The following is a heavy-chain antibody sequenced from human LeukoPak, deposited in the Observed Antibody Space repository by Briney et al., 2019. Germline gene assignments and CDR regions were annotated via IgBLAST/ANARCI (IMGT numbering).Heavy chain of an antibody. CDR2: INPNSGDT. Sequence: ASLKVSCKASGYTFIAHYLHWVRQAPGQGLEWMGWINPNSGDTKYAQKFQGWVTMTRDTSISTAYMELSRLKSDDTAVYYCASYYYDSSGYWGGYFDYWGQGTLVTVSS. V-gene: IGHV1-2*04. D-gene: IGHD3-22*01. CDR1: GYTFIAHY. CDR3: ASYYYDSSGYWGGYFDY. J-gene: IGHJ4*02.